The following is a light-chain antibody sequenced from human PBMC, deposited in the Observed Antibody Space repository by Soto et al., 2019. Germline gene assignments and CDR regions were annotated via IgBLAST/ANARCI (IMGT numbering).Light chain of an antibody. Sequence: QSVLPQPASVSGSPGQSITISCTGTSSDVGGYNYVSWYQQHPGKAPKLMIYEVTNRPSGVSNRFSGSKSGNTASLTISGLQAEDETHYYCSSYTSSSTVVFGGGTQLTVL. J-gene: IGLJ2*01. V-gene: IGLV2-14*01. CDR1: SSDVGGYNY. CDR3: SSYTSSSTVV. CDR2: EVT.